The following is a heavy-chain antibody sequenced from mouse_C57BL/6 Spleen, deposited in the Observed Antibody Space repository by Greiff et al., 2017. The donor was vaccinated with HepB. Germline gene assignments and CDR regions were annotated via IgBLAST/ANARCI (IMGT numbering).Heavy chain of an antibody. Sequence: VQLVESGAELAKPGASVKLSCKASGYTFTSYWMHWVKQRPGQGLEWIGYINPSSGYTKYNQKFKDKATLTADKSSSTAYMQLSSQTYEDSAVYYCAIDYDFFDYWGQGTTLTVSS. CDR3: AIDYDFFDY. V-gene: IGHV1-7*01. D-gene: IGHD2-4*01. CDR2: INPSSGYT. CDR1: GYTFTSYW. J-gene: IGHJ2*01.